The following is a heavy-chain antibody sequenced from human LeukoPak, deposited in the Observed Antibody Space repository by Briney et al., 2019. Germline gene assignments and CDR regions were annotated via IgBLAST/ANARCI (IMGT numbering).Heavy chain of an antibody. J-gene: IGHJ4*02. CDR1: GGSISSGGYY. V-gene: IGHV4-30-2*01. Sequence: SETLSLTCTVSGGSISSGGYYWSWIRQPPGKGLEWIGYIYHSGSTYYNPSLKSRVTISVDTSKNQFSLKLSSVTAADTAVYYCARRGLGRPDYWGQGTLVTVSS. CDR2: IYHSGST. D-gene: IGHD7-27*01. CDR3: ARRGLGRPDY.